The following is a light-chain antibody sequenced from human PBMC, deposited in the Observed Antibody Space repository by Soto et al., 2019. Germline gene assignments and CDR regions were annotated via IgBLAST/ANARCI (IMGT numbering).Light chain of an antibody. V-gene: IGLV1-40*01. CDR1: SSNIGAGYD. J-gene: IGLJ2*01. CDR2: GNS. Sequence: QSVLTQPPSVSGAPGQRVTISCTGTSSNIGAGYDVHWYQHLPGTAPKLLIYGNSDRPSGVPDRFSGSKSGTSASLAITGLQAEDEADYYCAAWDDSLNGVVFGGGTKVTVL. CDR3: AAWDDSLNGVV.